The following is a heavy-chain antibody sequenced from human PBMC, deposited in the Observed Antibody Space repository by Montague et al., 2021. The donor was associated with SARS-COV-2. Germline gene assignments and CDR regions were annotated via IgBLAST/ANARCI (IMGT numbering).Heavy chain of an antibody. Sequence: SETLSLTCTVSGGSISSTSYYWGWIRQPPGKGLEWIGSIYYSGSTYYNPSLKSRVTISVDTSKNQFSLKLSSVTAADTAVYYCVRQPGQWRPREWFWFDPWGQGTLVTVSS. V-gene: IGHV4-39*01. CDR3: VRQPGQWRPREWFWFDP. CDR1: GGSISSTSYY. J-gene: IGHJ5*02. D-gene: IGHD6-19*01. CDR2: IYYSGST.